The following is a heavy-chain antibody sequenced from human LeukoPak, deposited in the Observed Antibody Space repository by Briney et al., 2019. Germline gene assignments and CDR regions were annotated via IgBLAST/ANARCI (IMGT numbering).Heavy chain of an antibody. CDR3: ASGSGSTVTTFLSY. J-gene: IGHJ4*02. V-gene: IGHV1-18*01. CDR1: GYTFTSYG. Sequence: ASVKVSCKAPGYTFTSYGISWVRQAPGQGLEWMGWISAYNGNTNYAQKLQGRVTMTTDTSTSTAYMELRSLRSDDTAVYYCASGSGSTVTTFLSYWGQGTLVTVSS. CDR2: ISAYNGNT. D-gene: IGHD4-17*01.